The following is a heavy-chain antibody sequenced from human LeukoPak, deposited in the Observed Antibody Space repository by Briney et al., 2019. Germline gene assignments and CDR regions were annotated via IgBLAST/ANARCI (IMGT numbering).Heavy chain of an antibody. D-gene: IGHD5-18*01. CDR3: AKGGDSYGSFYFDY. Sequence: GGSLRLSCAASGFTFSSYAMSWVRQAPGKGLEWVSAISGSGGRTYYADSVKGRFTISRDNSKNTLYLQMNSLRAEDTAVYYCAKGGDSYGSFYFDYWGQGTLVTVSS. V-gene: IGHV3-23*01. CDR2: ISGSGGRT. CDR1: GFTFSSYA. J-gene: IGHJ4*02.